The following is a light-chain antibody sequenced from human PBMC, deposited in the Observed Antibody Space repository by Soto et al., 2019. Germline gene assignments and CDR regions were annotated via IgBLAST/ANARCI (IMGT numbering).Light chain of an antibody. V-gene: IGLV2-14*03. CDR3: TSWTTSTTMI. J-gene: IGLJ2*01. CDR2: DVN. CDR1: SSDIGAYNF. Sequence: QSALTQPASVSGSPGQSITISCTGTSSDIGAYNFVSWYQQHPGQAPKLMLYDVNIRPSGVSNRFSGSKSGNTASLTISGLQAEDEADYYCTSWTTSTTMIFGGGTKRTV.